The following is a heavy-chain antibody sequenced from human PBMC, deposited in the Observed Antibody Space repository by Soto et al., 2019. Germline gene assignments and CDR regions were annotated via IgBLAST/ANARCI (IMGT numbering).Heavy chain of an antibody. D-gene: IGHD1-26*01. J-gene: IGHJ6*02. V-gene: IGHV1-69*05. CDR3: ATYPRGRGYYYGMDV. CDR2: IIPIFGTA. CDR1: GGTFSSYA. Sequence: QVQLVQSGAEVKKPGSSVKVSCKASGGTFSSYAISWVRQAPGQGLEWMGGIIPIFGTANYAQKFQGRVTXPXXXSXGTASMELSSLRSEDTAVYYCATYPRGRGYYYGMDVWGQGTTVTVSS.